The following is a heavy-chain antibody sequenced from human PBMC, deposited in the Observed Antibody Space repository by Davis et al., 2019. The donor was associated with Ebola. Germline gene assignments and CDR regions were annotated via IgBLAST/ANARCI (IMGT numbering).Heavy chain of an antibody. CDR3: ASMSTSSGYWFDY. V-gene: IGHV1-2*02. CDR2: INPNSGGT. CDR1: GYTFTGYY. Sequence: ASVKVSCKASGYTFTGYYMHWVRQAPGQGLEWMGWINPNSGGTNYAQKFQGRVTMTRDTSISTAYMELSRLRSDDTAVYYCASMSTSSGYWFDYWGQGTLVTVSS. D-gene: IGHD3-22*01. J-gene: IGHJ4*02.